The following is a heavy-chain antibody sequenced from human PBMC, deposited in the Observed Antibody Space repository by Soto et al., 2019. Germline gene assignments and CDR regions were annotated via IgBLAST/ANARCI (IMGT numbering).Heavy chain of an antibody. CDR1: GGSVISSSFL. J-gene: IGHJ6*02. CDR2: IYYSGTT. Sequence: PSETLSLTCTVSGGSVISSSFLWGWIRQSPGKELEWIGSIYYSGTTYYNPSLKSRVTISVDTSKSQFSLKVSSVTAADTAVYYCGRHPATSETYFYGMDVWGQGTTVTVSS. CDR3: GRHPATSETYFYGMDV. V-gene: IGHV4-39*01.